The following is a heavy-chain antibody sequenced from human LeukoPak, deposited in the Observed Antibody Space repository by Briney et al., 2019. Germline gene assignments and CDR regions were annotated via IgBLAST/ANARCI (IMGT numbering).Heavy chain of an antibody. CDR2: ISSSSSYI. CDR1: GFTLSNYD. CDR3: ARDTAMVVIDKFDY. V-gene: IGHV3-21*01. D-gene: IGHD5-18*01. Sequence: GGSLRLSCAASGFTLSNYDMNWVRQAPGKGLEWVSSISSSSSYIYYADSVKGRFTISRDNAKNSLYLQMNSLRAEDTAVYYCARDTAMVVIDKFDYWGQGTLVTVSS. J-gene: IGHJ4*02.